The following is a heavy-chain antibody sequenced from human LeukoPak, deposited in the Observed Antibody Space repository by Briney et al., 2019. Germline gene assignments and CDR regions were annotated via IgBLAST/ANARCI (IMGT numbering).Heavy chain of an antibody. CDR1: GFTFSGSD. CDR2: VRGKAHSYAT. CDR3: SEPDFDY. J-gene: IGHJ4*02. V-gene: IGHV3-73*01. Sequence: GGSLRLSCAASGFTFSGSDMIWVRQASGKGLEWVGRVRGKAHSYATAYAASVKGRFTISRDDSRNTAYLQMNSLKTEDTAVYYCSEPDFDYWGQGTLVTVSS.